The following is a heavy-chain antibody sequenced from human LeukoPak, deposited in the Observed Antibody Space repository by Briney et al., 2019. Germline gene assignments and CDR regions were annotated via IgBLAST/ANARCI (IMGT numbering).Heavy chain of an antibody. Sequence: GASVKVSCKASGYIFSNYGLSWVRQARGQGLEWMGWINGQNGNTNYLQKFKGRVTMTTDTSTSTAYLGLRSLTSDDTAVYFCAREGSCGGGTCLLEGLDVWGQGTLVTVSS. J-gene: IGHJ4*02. D-gene: IGHD2-15*01. CDR1: GYIFSNYG. CDR3: AREGSCGGGTCLLEGLDV. V-gene: IGHV1-18*01. CDR2: INGQNGNT.